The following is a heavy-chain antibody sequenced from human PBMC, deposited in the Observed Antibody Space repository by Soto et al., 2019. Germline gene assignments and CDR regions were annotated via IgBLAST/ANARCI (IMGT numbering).Heavy chain of an antibody. CDR1: GGSFSGYQ. CDR2: INDSGNI. D-gene: IGHD3-10*01. V-gene: IGHV4-34*01. J-gene: IGHJ6*03. CDR3: ARGLILWFGELSRRGGYYYYMDV. Sequence: QVQLQQWGAGLLKPSETLSLTCAVYGGSFSGYQCSWIRQTRGMALGWIGEINDSGNINYNPSLKSRVTILVDTAKKQISLKLSSVTAADTAVYYCARGLILWFGELSRRGGYYYYMDVWGTGTTVTVSS.